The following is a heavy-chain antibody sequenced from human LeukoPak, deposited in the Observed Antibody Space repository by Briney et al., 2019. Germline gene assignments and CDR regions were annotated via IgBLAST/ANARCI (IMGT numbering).Heavy chain of an antibody. CDR3: VRDSVLGCSSTSCLDRFDY. CDR1: GFTFSSYA. D-gene: IGHD2-2*01. V-gene: IGHV3-30*01. J-gene: IGHJ4*02. Sequence: GRSLRLSCAASGFTFSSYAMHWVRRAPGKGLEWVAVISYDGSNKYYADSVKGRFTISRDNSKNTLYLQMNSLRAEDTAVYYCVRDSVLGCSSTSCLDRFDYWGQGTLVTVSS. CDR2: ISYDGSNK.